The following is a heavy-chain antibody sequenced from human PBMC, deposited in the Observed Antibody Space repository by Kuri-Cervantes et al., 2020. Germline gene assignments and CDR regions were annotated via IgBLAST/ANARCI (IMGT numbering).Heavy chain of an antibody. D-gene: IGHD2-15*01. J-gene: IGHJ6*02. Sequence: GSLRLSCTVSGGSISSYYWSWIRQPAGKGLEWIGRIYTSGSTNYNPSLKSRVTMSVETSKNQFSLKLSSVTAADTAVYYCARAKDQTGFDVWGQGTTVTVSS. CDR1: GGSISSYY. CDR2: IYTSGST. CDR3: ARAKDQTGFDV. V-gene: IGHV4-4*07.